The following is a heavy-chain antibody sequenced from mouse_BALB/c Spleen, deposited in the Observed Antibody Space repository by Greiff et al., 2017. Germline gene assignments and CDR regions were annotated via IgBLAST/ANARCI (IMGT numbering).Heavy chain of an antibody. J-gene: IGHJ2*01. D-gene: IGHD6-1*01. CDR2: IYPGDGDT. V-gene: IGHV1-80*01. CDR3: ARCGSLYYFDY. CDR1: GYAFSSYW. Sequence: QVQLQQSGAELVRPGSSVKISCKASGYAFSSYWMNWVKQRPGRGLEWIGQIYPGDGDTNYNGKFKGKATLTADKSSSTAYMQLSSLTSEDSAVYFCARCGSLYYFDYWGQGTTLTVSS.